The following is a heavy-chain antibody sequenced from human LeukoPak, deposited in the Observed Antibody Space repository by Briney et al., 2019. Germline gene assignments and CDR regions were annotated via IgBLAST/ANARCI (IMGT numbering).Heavy chain of an antibody. CDR2: ISGSGGST. J-gene: IGHJ4*02. D-gene: IGHD3-10*01. Sequence: GGSLRLSCAASRFTFSSHAMSWVRQAPGKGLEWVSAISGSGGSTYYADSVKGRFTISRDNSKNTLYLQMNSLRAEDTAVYYCANENYYGSGSYPDYWGQGTLVTVSS. CDR1: RFTFSSHA. V-gene: IGHV3-23*01. CDR3: ANENYYGSGSYPDY.